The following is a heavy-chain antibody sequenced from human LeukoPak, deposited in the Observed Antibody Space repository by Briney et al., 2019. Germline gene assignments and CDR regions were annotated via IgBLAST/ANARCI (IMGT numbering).Heavy chain of an antibody. V-gene: IGHV3-48*01. J-gene: IGHJ4*02. CDR3: ARGDTIFGVTPDY. D-gene: IGHD3-3*01. CDR2: ISSSSSTI. CDR1: GFTFSSYS. Sequence: GGSLRLSCAASGFTFSSYSMNCVRQAPGKGLEGVSYISSSSSTIYYADSVKGRFTISRDNAKNSLYLQMNSLRAEDTAVYYCARGDTIFGVTPDYWGQGTLVTVSS.